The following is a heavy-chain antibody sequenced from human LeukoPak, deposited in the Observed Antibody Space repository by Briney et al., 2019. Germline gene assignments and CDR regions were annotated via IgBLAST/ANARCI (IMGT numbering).Heavy chain of an antibody. CDR3: AKSPSLTTLYYYYMDV. Sequence: SVKVSCKASGGTFSSYAISWVRRVPGQGLEWMGGIIPIFGTANYAQKFQGRVTITTDESTSTAYMELSSLRSEDTAVYYCAKSPSLTTLYYYYMDVWGKGTTVTVSS. D-gene: IGHD4-17*01. V-gene: IGHV1-69*05. J-gene: IGHJ6*03. CDR1: GGTFSSYA. CDR2: IIPIFGTA.